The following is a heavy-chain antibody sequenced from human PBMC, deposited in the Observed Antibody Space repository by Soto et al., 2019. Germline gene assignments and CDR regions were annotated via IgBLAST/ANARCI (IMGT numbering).Heavy chain of an antibody. D-gene: IGHD5-12*01. CDR2: IYYSGST. CDR1: GGSISSGGYY. Sequence: SETLSLTCTVSGGSISSGGYYWSWIRQHPGKGLEWIGYIYYSGSTYYNPSLKSRVTISVDTSMNQFSLKLSSVTAADTAVYYCARVYSGYAYGMDVWGQGTTVTVSS. CDR3: ARVYSGYAYGMDV. J-gene: IGHJ6*02. V-gene: IGHV4-31*03.